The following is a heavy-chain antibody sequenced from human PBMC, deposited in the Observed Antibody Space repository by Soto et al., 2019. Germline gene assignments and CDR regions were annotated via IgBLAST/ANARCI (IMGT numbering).Heavy chain of an antibody. CDR3: AKDREHDYGDSNNWFDP. Sequence: QPGGSLRLSCAASGFTFSSYAMSWVRQAPGKGLEWVSAISGSGGSTYYADSVKGRFTISRDNSKNTLYLQMNSLRAEDTAVYYCAKDREHDYGDSNNWFDPWGQGTLVTVSS. CDR2: ISGSGGST. D-gene: IGHD4-17*01. V-gene: IGHV3-23*01. J-gene: IGHJ5*02. CDR1: GFTFSSYA.